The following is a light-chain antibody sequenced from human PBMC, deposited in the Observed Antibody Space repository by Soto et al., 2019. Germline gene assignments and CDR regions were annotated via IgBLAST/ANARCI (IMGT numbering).Light chain of an antibody. V-gene: IGLV2-8*01. J-gene: IGLJ3*02. CDR1: SSDVGEYNY. Sequence: QSVLTQPPSASGSPGQSVTISCTGTSSDVGEYNYVSWYQQHPGKAPKLMLYEVTKRPPGVPDRFSGSKSGNTASLTVSGLQAEDEADYYCSSYAGTNKLLFGGGTKLTVL. CDR2: EVT. CDR3: SSYAGTNKLL.